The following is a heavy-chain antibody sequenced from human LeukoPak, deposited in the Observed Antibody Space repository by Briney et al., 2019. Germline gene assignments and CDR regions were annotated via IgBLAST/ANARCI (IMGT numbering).Heavy chain of an antibody. CDR3: ARDPWQYQLPGDY. CDR2: IYYSGST. J-gene: IGHJ4*02. D-gene: IGHD2-2*01. Sequence: SQTLSLTCTVSGGSISSSSYYWGWIRQPPGKGLEWIGSIYYSGSTYYNPSLKSRVTISVDTSKNQFSLKLSSVTAEDTAVYYCARDPWQYQLPGDYWGQGTLVTVSS. V-gene: IGHV4-39*07. CDR1: GGSISSSSYY.